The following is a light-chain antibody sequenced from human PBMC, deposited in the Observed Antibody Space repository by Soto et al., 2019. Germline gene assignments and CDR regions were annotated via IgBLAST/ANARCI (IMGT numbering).Light chain of an antibody. CDR3: QQRTNWPPT. CDR1: QSVGGY. Sequence: EIVLTQSPATLSLSPGERATLSCRASQSVGGYLDWYQQKPGQAPRLLIYDASNRASGIPARFSGSGSGTDFTLTISSLEPEDFAVYYCQQRTNWPPTFGGGTKVEMK. J-gene: IGKJ4*01. CDR2: DAS. V-gene: IGKV3-11*01.